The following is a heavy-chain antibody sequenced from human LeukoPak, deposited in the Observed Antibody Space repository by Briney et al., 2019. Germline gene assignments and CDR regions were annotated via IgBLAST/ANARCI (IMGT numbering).Heavy chain of an antibody. CDR3: ARAPNEGAFDI. D-gene: IGHD1-1*01. Sequence: GASVKVSCKASGYTFSSYGLSWVRQAPGQGLEWMGWISAHNGNTNYAQRFQGRLTMTTDTPTSTGYMELKSLTIGDTGVYYCARAPNEGAFDIWGQGTMVSVSS. CDR2: ISAHNGNT. CDR1: GYTFSSYG. J-gene: IGHJ3*02. V-gene: IGHV1-18*01.